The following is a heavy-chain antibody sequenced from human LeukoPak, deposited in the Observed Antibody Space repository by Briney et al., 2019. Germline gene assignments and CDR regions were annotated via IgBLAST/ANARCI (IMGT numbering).Heavy chain of an antibody. J-gene: IGHJ4*02. CDR3: AEHAVASTRWVFDY. V-gene: IGHV4-59*08. CDR2: IYYSGST. D-gene: IGHD6-19*01. Sequence: PSETLSLTCTVSGGSISSYYWSWIRQPPGKGLEWIGYIYYSGSTNYNPSLKSRVTISVDTSKNQFSLKLSSVTAADTAVYYCAEHAVASTRWVFDYWGQGTLVTVSS. CDR1: GGSISSYY.